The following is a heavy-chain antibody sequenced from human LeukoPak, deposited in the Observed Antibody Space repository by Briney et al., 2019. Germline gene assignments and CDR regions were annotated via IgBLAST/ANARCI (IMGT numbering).Heavy chain of an antibody. J-gene: IGHJ3*02. Sequence: ASVKVSCKASGYTFTSYGISWVRQAPGQGLEWMGWISAYNGNTNYAEKLQGRVTMTTDTSTSTAYMERRSLRSDDTAVYYCASSMVRGIFAFDIWGQGTRVTVSS. V-gene: IGHV1-18*01. D-gene: IGHD3-10*01. CDR2: ISAYNGNT. CDR1: GYTFTSYG. CDR3: ASSMVRGIFAFDI.